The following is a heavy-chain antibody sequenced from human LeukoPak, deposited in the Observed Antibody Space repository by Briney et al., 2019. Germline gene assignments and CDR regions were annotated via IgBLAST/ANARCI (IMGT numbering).Heavy chain of an antibody. CDR3: ARRSQQLVGSNPLVVYYYYYMDV. CDR2: INPSGGST. CDR1: GYTFTSYY. V-gene: IGHV1-46*01. D-gene: IGHD6-13*01. Sequence: GASVKVSCKASGYTFTSYYMHWVRQAPGQGLEWMGIINPSGGSTSYAQKFQGRVTMTRDMSTSTAYMELSSLRSEDTAVYYCARRSQQLVGSNPLVVYYYYYMDVWGKGTTVTVSS. J-gene: IGHJ6*03.